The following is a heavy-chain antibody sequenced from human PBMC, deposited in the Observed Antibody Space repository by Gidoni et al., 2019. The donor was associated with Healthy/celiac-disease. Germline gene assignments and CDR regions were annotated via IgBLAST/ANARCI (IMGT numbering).Heavy chain of an antibody. CDR2: IYTSGST. J-gene: IGHJ6*03. V-gene: IGHV4-61*02. CDR3: ARDQVVVVAAPSGVPNYYYYMDV. D-gene: IGHD2-15*01. CDR1: GGSISSGSYY. Sequence: QVQLQESGPGLVKPSQTLSLTCTVSGGSISSGSYYWSWIRQPAGKGLEWIGRIYTSGSTNYNPSLKSRVTISVDTSKNQFSLKLSSVTAADTAVYYCARDQVVVVAAPSGVPNYYYYMDVWGKGTTVTVSS.